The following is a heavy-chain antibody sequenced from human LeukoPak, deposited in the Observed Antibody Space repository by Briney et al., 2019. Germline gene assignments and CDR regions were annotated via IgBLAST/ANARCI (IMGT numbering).Heavy chain of an antibody. CDR3: ARVYRSGGSIDY. Sequence: GGSLRLSCAASRFTFSDYYMTWIRQAPGKGLEWVSYISNTGSTMYYADSVKGRSTISRDNAKNSLYLQMNSLRAEDTAVYYCARVYRSGGSIDYWGQGTLVTVSS. CDR1: RFTFSDYY. J-gene: IGHJ4*02. V-gene: IGHV3-11*04. D-gene: IGHD2-15*01. CDR2: ISNTGSTM.